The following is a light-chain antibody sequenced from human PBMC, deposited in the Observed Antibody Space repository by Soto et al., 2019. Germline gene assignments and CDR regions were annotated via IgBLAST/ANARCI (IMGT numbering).Light chain of an antibody. J-gene: IGKJ3*01. Sequence: EIVLTQSPGTLSLSPGERATLSCRASQSVSSSYLAWYQQKPGQAPRLLIYDASRATGIPDRFSDSGSGTDFTITITRLEPEDLAVYYCQHYGTSALFGPGTKVEI. CDR1: QSVSSSY. CDR2: DAS. CDR3: QHYGTSAL. V-gene: IGKV3-20*01.